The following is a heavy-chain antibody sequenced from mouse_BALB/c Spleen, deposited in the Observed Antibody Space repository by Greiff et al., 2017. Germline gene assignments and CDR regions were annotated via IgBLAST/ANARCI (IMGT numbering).Heavy chain of an antibody. D-gene: IGHD1-2*01. J-gene: IGHJ2*01. CDR1: GFTFSSFG. CDR2: ISSGSSTI. Sequence: DVMLVESGGGLVQPGGSRKLSCAASGFTFSSFGMHWVRQAPEKGLEWVAYISSGSSTIYYADTVKGRFTISRDNPKNTLFLQMTSLRSEDTAMYYCATTALFDYWGQGTTRTVSS. CDR3: ATTALFDY. V-gene: IGHV5-17*02.